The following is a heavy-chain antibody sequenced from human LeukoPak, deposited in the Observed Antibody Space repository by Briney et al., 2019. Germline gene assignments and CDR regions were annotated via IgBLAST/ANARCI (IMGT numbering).Heavy chain of an antibody. Sequence: RPGGSLRLSCAASGFTFSDYFINWDRPAPPKGREWVSSISGATSHIYYAHSVKGRFTISRDNAKNSLYLQTNSLRADDTAVYYCARVVFSGMDVWGLGTTVTVSS. D-gene: IGHD3-16*01. CDR2: ISGATSHI. CDR3: ARVVFSGMDV. V-gene: IGHV3-21*01. CDR1: GFTFSDYF. J-gene: IGHJ6*02.